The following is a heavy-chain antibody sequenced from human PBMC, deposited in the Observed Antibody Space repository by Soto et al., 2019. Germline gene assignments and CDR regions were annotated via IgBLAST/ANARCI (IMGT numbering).Heavy chain of an antibody. CDR3: ARDRYAGSGSPFPAY. J-gene: IGHJ4*02. D-gene: IGHD3-10*01. V-gene: IGHV4-4*07. Sequence: SETLSLTCIVSGVSVRSYTWSWVRQPANKGLEWIGRVFSSVSTDYNPSLKSRVTISLDTSKKQVPLRLTSVTVADTARYYCARDRYAGSGSPFPAYWGPGTLVTVSS. CDR1: GVSVRSYT. CDR2: VFSSVST.